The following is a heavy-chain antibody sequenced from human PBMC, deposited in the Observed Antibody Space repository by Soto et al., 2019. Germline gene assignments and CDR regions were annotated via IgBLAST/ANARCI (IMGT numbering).Heavy chain of an antibody. D-gene: IGHD3-16*01. J-gene: IGHJ5*02. CDR1: GFPVSTYS. Sequence: QVQVVESGGGVVQPGRSLRLSCAASGFPVSTYSMYWIRQAPGKGLEWVALISYDGPKKDYADSVKGRFTISRDNSKNTLYMHMNSLRTDDTAVYYCVRCWGTGDGSDLGYNWFNPWGQGTLVTVSS. CDR3: VRCWGTGDGSDLGYNWFNP. V-gene: IGHV3-30-3*01. CDR2: ISYDGPKK.